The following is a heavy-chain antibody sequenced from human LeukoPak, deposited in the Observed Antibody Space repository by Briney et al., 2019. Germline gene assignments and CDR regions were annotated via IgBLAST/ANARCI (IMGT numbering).Heavy chain of an antibody. Sequence: ASVKVSCKASGYTFTGYDINWVRQAAGQGLEWMGWMNPNSGNTGYAQKFQGRVTMTRDSSITTAYMELSSLRSEDTAVYYCARVLRSSGWYYWGQGTLVTVSS. CDR1: GYTFTGYD. V-gene: IGHV1-8*01. CDR3: ARVLRSSGWYY. CDR2: MNPNSGNT. J-gene: IGHJ4*02. D-gene: IGHD6-19*01.